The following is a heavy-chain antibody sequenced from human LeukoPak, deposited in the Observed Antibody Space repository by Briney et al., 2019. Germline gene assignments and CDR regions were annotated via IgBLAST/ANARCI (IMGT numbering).Heavy chain of an antibody. CDR1: GFTFSSYE. Sequence: GGSLRLSCAASGFTFSSYEMNWVRQAPGKGLEWVSYISSSGSTIYYADSVKGRFTISRDNAKNSLYLQMNSLRAEDTAVYYCARDSGYSSSWYLSPNYYYYYMDVWGKGTTVTISS. D-gene: IGHD6-13*01. CDR3: ARDSGYSSSWYLSPNYYYYYMDV. V-gene: IGHV3-48*03. CDR2: ISSSGSTI. J-gene: IGHJ6*03.